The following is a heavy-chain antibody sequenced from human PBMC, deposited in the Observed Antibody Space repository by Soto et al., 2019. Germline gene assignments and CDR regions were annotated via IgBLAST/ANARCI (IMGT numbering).Heavy chain of an antibody. CDR2: IKSKTDGGTT. V-gene: IGHV3-15*01. D-gene: IGHD3-16*01. CDR3: TTDPRGEFVYDY. CDR1: GFTFSNAW. Sequence: EVQLVESGGGLVKPGGSLSLSCAASGFTFSNAWMSWVRQAPGKGLEWVGRIKSKTDGGTTDYAAPVKGRFTISRDDSKNTRYLQMNSLKTEDTAVYYCTTDPRGEFVYDYWGQGTLYTVSS. J-gene: IGHJ4*02.